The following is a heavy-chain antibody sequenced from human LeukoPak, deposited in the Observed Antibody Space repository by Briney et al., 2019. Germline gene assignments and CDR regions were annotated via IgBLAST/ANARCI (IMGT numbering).Heavy chain of an antibody. V-gene: IGHV1-2*02. CDR1: GYTFTGYY. J-gene: IGHJ6*03. Sequence: ASVKVSCKASGYTFTGYYMHWVRQAPGQGLEWMGWINPHSGGTNYAPKFQGRVSMTRDTSISTAYMELSRLRSDDTAVYYCARGVVAATFYYYMDVWGKGTTVTVSS. CDR2: INPHSGGT. CDR3: ARGVVAATFYYYMDV. D-gene: IGHD2-15*01.